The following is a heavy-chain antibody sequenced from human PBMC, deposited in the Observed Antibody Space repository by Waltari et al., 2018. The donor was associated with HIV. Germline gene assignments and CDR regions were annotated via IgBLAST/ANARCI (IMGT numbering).Heavy chain of an antibody. CDR2: IRGSGGST. CDR3: AKGHYDFWSGSYYYGMDV. D-gene: IGHD3-3*01. J-gene: IGHJ6*02. V-gene: IGHV3-23*01. CDR1: GLTFSSFA. Sequence: EVQLLESGAGLVQPGGSLIPSCAASGLTFSSFAMTWVHQVPGKGLEWVSAIRGSGGSTDYADSVKGRFTISRDNSKNTLYLQMNSLRAEDTAVYYCAKGHYDFWSGSYYYGMDVWGQGTTVTVSS.